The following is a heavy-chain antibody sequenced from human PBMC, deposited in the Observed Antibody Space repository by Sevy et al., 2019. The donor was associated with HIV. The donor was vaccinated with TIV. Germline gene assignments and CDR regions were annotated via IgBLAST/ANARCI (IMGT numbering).Heavy chain of an antibody. D-gene: IGHD2-15*01. CDR3: ARGGCSGGSCYSHYYYYYMDV. CDR1: GGSISSGSYY. J-gene: IGHJ6*03. Sequence: SETLSLTCTVSGGSISSGSYYWSWIRQPAGKGLEWIGRIYTSGSTNYNPSLKSRVTISVVTSKNQFSLKLSSVTAADTAVYYCARGGCSGGSCYSHYYYYYMDVWGKGTTVTVSS. CDR2: IYTSGST. V-gene: IGHV4-61*02.